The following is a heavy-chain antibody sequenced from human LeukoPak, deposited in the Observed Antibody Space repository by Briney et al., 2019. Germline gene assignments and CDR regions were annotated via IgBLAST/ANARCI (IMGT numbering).Heavy chain of an antibody. J-gene: IGHJ2*01. CDR1: GGSVSSSSNY. CDR3: ARPGRVTVPTVYWYFDL. V-gene: IGHV4-39*01. CDR2: IYYSGST. Sequence: SETLSLTCSVSGGSVSSSSNYWGWIRQPPGKGLEWIGSIYYSGSTYYNPSLKSRVTISVDTSKNQFSLKLSSVTAADTAVYYCARPGRVTVPTVYWYFDLWGRGTLVTVSS. D-gene: IGHD4-17*01.